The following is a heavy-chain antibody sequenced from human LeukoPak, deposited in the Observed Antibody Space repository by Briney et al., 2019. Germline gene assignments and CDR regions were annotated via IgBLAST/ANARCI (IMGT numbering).Heavy chain of an antibody. J-gene: IGHJ6*04. D-gene: IGHD3-10*01. CDR2: IYYSGST. CDR3: ARHVRGVTEYYGMDV. V-gene: IGHV4-59*01. CDR1: GGSISSYY. Sequence: SETLSLTCTVSGGSISSYYWSRIRQPPGKGLEWIGYIYYSGSTNYNPSLESRVTISVDTSKNQFSLKLSSVTAADTAVYYCARHVRGVTEYYGMDVWGKGTTVTVSS.